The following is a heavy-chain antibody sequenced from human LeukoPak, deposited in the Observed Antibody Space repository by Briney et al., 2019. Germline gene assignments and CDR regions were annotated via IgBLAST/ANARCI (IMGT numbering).Heavy chain of an antibody. Sequence: ASVKVSCKASGYTFSIYSIAWVRQAPGQGLEWMGWINPNNGGTNSAQKFQGRVTMTRDTSIGTAYMELNRLTYDDTAVYYCGRDRHWNQGNFDYWGQGTLVTVSS. CDR1: GYTFSIYS. CDR2: INPNNGGT. V-gene: IGHV1-2*02. J-gene: IGHJ4*02. D-gene: IGHD1-1*01. CDR3: GRDRHWNQGNFDY.